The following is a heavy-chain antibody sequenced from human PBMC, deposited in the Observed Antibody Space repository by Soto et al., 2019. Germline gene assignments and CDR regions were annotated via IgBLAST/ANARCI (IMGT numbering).Heavy chain of an antibody. CDR2: ISGSGSGP. V-gene: IGHV3-23*01. CDR3: AKLQSWRALDY. Sequence: EVLLLESGGGLVQPGGSLRLSCAASGCTLSNYDMGWVRQAPGKGLELVSFISGSGSGPYYADSVKGLFTISRDNAENTLYLQMNSLRVEDTAVYYCAKLQSWRALDYWGQGTLVTVSS. J-gene: IGHJ4*02. CDR1: GCTLSNYD. D-gene: IGHD6-13*01.